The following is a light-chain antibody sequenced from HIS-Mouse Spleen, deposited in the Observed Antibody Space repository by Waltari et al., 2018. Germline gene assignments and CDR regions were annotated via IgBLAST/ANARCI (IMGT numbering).Light chain of an antibody. J-gene: IGLJ1*01. CDR2: EVS. Sequence: QSALTQPASVSGSPGQSITISCTGTSSDVGGYTYVSWYQQHPGNAPKLMIYEVSNRPSGVSNRFSGSKSGNTASLTISGLQAEDEADYYCSSYTSSSTLYVFGTGTKVTVL. CDR1: SSDVGGYTY. CDR3: SSYTSSSTLYV. V-gene: IGLV2-14*01.